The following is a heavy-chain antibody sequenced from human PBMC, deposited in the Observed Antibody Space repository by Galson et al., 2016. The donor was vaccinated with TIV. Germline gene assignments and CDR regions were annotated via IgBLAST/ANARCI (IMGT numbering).Heavy chain of an antibody. J-gene: IGHJ2*01. D-gene: IGHD5-12*01. Sequence: TLSLTCTVSGDSISSLYWSWIRQPAGKGLEWIGRTYTGGRSNYNPSLKSRVTMSLDTSKNQFSLKLTSATAADTAVYYCARDFSGYSGWYFGLWGRGTLVTVSS. CDR2: TYTGGRS. CDR3: ARDFSGYSGWYFGL. V-gene: IGHV4-4*07. CDR1: GDSISSLY.